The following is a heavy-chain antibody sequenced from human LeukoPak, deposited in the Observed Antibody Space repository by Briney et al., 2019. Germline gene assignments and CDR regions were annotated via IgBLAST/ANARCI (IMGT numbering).Heavy chain of an antibody. Sequence: ASEKVSCKVSGYTLTELSMHCVRQAPGKGLEWMGGFDPEDGETIYAQKFQGRVTMTEDTSTDTAYMELSSLRSEDTAVYYCATESARGYYYYYMDVWGKGTTVTVSS. CDR3: ATESARGYYYYYMDV. D-gene: IGHD2-15*01. V-gene: IGHV1-24*01. J-gene: IGHJ6*03. CDR2: FDPEDGET. CDR1: GYTLTELS.